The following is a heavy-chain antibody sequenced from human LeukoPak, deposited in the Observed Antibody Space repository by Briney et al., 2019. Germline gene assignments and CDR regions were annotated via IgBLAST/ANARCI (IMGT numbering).Heavy chain of an antibody. V-gene: IGHV4-59*08. Sequence: SETLSLTCTVSGGSISSYYWSWIRQPPGKGLEWIGYIYYSGSTNYNPSLKSRVTISVDTSKNQFSLKLSSVTAADTAVYYCAGHTYYYDSNGYYYFDYWGQGILVTVSS. D-gene: IGHD3-22*01. CDR2: IYYSGST. J-gene: IGHJ4*02. CDR1: GGSISSYY. CDR3: AGHTYYYDSNGYYYFDY.